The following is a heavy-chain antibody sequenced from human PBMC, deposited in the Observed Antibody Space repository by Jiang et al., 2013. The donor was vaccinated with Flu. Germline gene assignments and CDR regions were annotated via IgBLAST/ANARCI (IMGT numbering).Heavy chain of an antibody. J-gene: IGHJ6*02. CDR1: GYSFTSYW. D-gene: IGHD6-13*01. Sequence: VQLVESGAEVKKPGESLRISCKGSGYSFTSYWISWVRQMPGKGLEWMGRIDPSDSYTNYSPSFQGHVTISADKSISTAYLQWSSLKASDTAMYYCARHLASRAPSSSWYYYYYGMDVWGQGTTVTVSS. CDR3: ARHLASRAPSSSWYYYYYGMDV. CDR2: IDPSDSYT. V-gene: IGHV5-10-1*03.